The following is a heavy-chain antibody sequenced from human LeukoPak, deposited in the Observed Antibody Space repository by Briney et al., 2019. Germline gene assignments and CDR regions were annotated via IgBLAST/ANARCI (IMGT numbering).Heavy chain of an antibody. CDR1: GFTFSSYG. Sequence: GGSLRLSCAASGFTFSSYGMHWVRQAPGKGLEWVSVIYSGGDTYYADSVKGRFTISRDNSKNMIYLEMSSLKAEDTAVYYCARERNLEIAVAGTIFDYWGQGTLVTVSS. CDR3: ARERNLEIAVAGTIFDY. D-gene: IGHD6-19*01. J-gene: IGHJ4*02. CDR2: IYSGGDT. V-gene: IGHV3-66*01.